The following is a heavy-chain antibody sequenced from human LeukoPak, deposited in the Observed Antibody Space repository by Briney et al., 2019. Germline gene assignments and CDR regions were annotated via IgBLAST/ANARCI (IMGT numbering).Heavy chain of an antibody. V-gene: IGHV3-48*03. Sequence: PGGSLRLSCAASGFTFSSYEMNWVRQAPGKGLEWVSYISSSGSTIYYADSVKGRFTISRDNARNSLYLQMNSLRAEDTAVYYCATYSGYNHDYWGQGTLVTVSS. D-gene: IGHD5-12*01. CDR3: ATYSGYNHDY. J-gene: IGHJ4*02. CDR2: ISSSGSTI. CDR1: GFTFSSYE.